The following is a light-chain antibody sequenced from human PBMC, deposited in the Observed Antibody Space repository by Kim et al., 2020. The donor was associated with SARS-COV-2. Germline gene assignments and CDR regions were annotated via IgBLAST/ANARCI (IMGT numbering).Light chain of an antibody. CDR3: QAWDSSIYV. CDR1: KLGDKY. J-gene: IGLJ1*01. CDR2: RDN. V-gene: IGLV3-1*01. Sequence: GSPGQTVSITCSGDKLGDKYASWYQQKPGQSPVVVIFRDNRRPSGIPERFSGSNSGNRATLTISGTQAMDEADYYCQAWDSSIYVFGTGTKVTVL.